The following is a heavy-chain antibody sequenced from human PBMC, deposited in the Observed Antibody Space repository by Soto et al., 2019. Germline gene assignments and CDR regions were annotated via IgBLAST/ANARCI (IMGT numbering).Heavy chain of an antibody. CDR3: GRNVRRNYGMDV. CDR1: GRSIGSYD. V-gene: IGHV4-4*07. D-gene: IGHD3-10*02. CDR2: IYTTGND. Sequence: SETLSLTCTVSGRSIGSYDWSWIRQPAGEGLEWIWRIYTTGNDNYNPSPKSRVTISADTSTNQFLQLVSTVTAAETAVLYCGRNVRRNYGMDVWGQGTTVTVSS. J-gene: IGHJ6*02.